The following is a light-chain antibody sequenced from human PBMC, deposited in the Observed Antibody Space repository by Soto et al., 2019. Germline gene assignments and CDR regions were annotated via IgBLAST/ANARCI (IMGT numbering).Light chain of an antibody. CDR1: SSDIGAYDL. V-gene: IGLV2-14*01. J-gene: IGLJ3*02. CDR2: EVR. Sequence: QSALTQPASVSGSPGQSITISCSGTSSDIGAYDLVSWYQQHPGRAPKLIIYEVRNRPSGISSRFSGSRSGNTASLTISGLQSEDEGDYYCSAYTARSTLVFGGGTKLTVL. CDR3: SAYTARSTLV.